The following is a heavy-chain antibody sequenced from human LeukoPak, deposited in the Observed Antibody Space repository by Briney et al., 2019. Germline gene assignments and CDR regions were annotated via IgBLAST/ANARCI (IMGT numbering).Heavy chain of an antibody. CDR1: GFTFRSYA. CDR2: IGGRRTYT. CDR3: ATDPDHIVGASSADY. J-gene: IGHJ4*02. Sequence: GGSLRLSCAASGFTFRSYAMNWVRQAPGKGLEWVSVIGGRRTYTHYADSVKGRCTISRDNSRNTLYLQVNSLRADDTAVYYCATDPDHIVGASSADYWGQGTLVTVSS. V-gene: IGHV3-23*01. D-gene: IGHD1-26*01.